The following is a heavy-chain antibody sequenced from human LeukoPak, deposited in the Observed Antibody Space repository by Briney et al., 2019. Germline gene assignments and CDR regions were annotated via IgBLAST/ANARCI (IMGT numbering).Heavy chain of an antibody. CDR1: GFSFSSYG. Sequence: GGSLRLSCAASGFSFSSYGMNWVRQAPGKGLEWVSGISGSGGSTYYADSVKGRFTISRDNSKNTLYLQMNSLRVEDTAVYYCARDGVRAYCGGDCMDVWGKGTTVTISS. D-gene: IGHD2-21*01. V-gene: IGHV3-23*01. J-gene: IGHJ6*03. CDR3: ARDGVRAYCGGDCMDV. CDR2: ISGSGGST.